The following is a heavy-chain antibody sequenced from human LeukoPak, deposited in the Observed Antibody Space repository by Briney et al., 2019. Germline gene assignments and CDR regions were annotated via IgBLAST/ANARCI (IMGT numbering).Heavy chain of an antibody. J-gene: IGHJ6*03. Sequence: SVKVSCKASGGTFSSYVINLVRQAPGQGLEWMGGLIPIFSTADYAQKFQGRVTITADESTSTAYMELRSLRSDDTAVYYCARSIFVRPGYYYYYMDVWGKGTTVTVSS. CDR1: GGTFSSYV. CDR2: LIPIFSTA. D-gene: IGHD3-3*01. V-gene: IGHV1-69*13. CDR3: ARSIFVRPGYYYYYMDV.